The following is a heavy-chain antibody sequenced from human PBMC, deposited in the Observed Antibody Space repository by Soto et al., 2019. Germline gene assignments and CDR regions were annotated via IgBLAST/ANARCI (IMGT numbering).Heavy chain of an antibody. CDR3: ASRHYDSSGYPLAPAFDI. V-gene: IGHV3-9*01. CDR1: GGSFRNYY. D-gene: IGHD3-22*01. CDR2: ISWNSGSI. J-gene: IGHJ3*02. Sequence: LSLTCGVYGGSFRNYYWIWVRQAPGKGLEWVSGISWNSGSIGYADSVKGRFTISRDNAKNSLYLQMNSLRAEDTALYYCASRHYDSSGYPLAPAFDIWGQGTMVTVSS.